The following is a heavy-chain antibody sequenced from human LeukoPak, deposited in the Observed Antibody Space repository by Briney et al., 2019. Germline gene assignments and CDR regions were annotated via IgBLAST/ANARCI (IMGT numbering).Heavy chain of an antibody. J-gene: IGHJ5*02. CDR3: ARVTIFGVVTINWFDP. CDR1: GGSFSSSNYN. Sequence: SETLSLTCTVSGGSFSSSNYNWGWIRQPPGKGLEWIGSIYYSGSTYYNPSLKSRVTISVDTSKTQFSLKLSSVTAADTAVYYCARVTIFGVVTINWFDPWGQGTLVTVSS. CDR2: IYYSGST. D-gene: IGHD3-3*01. V-gene: IGHV4-39*07.